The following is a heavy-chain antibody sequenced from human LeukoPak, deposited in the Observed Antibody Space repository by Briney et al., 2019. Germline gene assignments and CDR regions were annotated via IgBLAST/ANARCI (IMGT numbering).Heavy chain of an antibody. V-gene: IGHV3-23*01. Sequence: PGGSLRLSCAASGFTFSSYAMNWVRQAPGKGLEWVSAISGSGGNTNYADSVEGRFTISRDNSKNTLYLQMDSLRAEDTALYYCAKDGRIAEDYFDYWGQGTLVTVSS. D-gene: IGHD6-13*01. CDR1: GFTFSSYA. CDR2: ISGSGGNT. J-gene: IGHJ4*02. CDR3: AKDGRIAEDYFDY.